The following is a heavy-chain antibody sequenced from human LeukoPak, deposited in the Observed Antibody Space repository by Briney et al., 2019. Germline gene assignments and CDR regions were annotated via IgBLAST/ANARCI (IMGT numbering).Heavy chain of an antibody. D-gene: IGHD4-23*01. CDR3: ARAEIYGGAFDY. V-gene: IGHV1-2*02. J-gene: IGHJ4*02. CDR2: INPNSGGT. Sequence: ASVKVSCKASGYTFTGYYMHWVRQAPGQGLEWMGWINPNSGGTNYAQKFQGRVTMTRDTSISTAYMELSRLRSEDTAVYYCARAEIYGGAFDYWGQGTLVTVSS. CDR1: GYTFTGYY.